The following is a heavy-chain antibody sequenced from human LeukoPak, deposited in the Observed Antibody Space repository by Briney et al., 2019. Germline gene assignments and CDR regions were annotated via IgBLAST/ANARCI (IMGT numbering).Heavy chain of an antibody. CDR1: GGSISSYY. Sequence: SETPSLTCTVSGGSISSYYWSWIRQPPGKGLEWIGYISTSGSTKYNPSLKSRVTISVDTSKNHFSLKLGSVTAADTAVYYCARGVCTSTSCFAGDYGMDVWGQGTTVTVSS. D-gene: IGHD2-2*01. J-gene: IGHJ6*02. V-gene: IGHV4-4*08. CDR3: ARGVCTSTSCFAGDYGMDV. CDR2: ISTSGST.